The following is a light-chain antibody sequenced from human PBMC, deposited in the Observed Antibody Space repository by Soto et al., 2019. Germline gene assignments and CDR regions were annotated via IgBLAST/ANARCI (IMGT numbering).Light chain of an antibody. J-gene: IGKJ2*01. CDR3: QHYGSSPGT. Sequence: EIVLTQSPGTLSLSPGERATLSCRASQSVSSNYLAWYQQKPGQAPRLLIYGASRRATGIPDRFSGSGSGTDFILTISRREPEDFAVYYCQHYGSSPGTFGQGTKLEIQ. CDR2: GAS. CDR1: QSVSSNY. V-gene: IGKV3-20*01.